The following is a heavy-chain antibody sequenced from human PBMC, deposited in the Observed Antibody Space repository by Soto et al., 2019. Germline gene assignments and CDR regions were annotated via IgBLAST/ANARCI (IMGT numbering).Heavy chain of an antibody. V-gene: IGHV4-38-2*01. Sequence: SETLSLTCAVSGYSISSGYYWGWLRQPPGKGLEWIGHMYHSGSIYYNPSLQSRVTISMDTSKNEFSLKLSSVTAADTAVYYCARVGAGYSSSEVDYWGQGTLVTVSS. D-gene: IGHD6-13*01. CDR2: MYHSGSI. CDR1: GYSISSGYY. CDR3: ARVGAGYSSSEVDY. J-gene: IGHJ4*02.